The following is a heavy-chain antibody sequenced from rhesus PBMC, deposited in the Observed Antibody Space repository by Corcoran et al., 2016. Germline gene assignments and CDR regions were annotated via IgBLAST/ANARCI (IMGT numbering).Heavy chain of an antibody. CDR3: AIRLSSVYWYFAL. V-gene: IGHV4S10*01. CDR2: ISGDTTNT. CDR1: GGSLSDYFR. J-gene: IGHJ2*01. Sequence: VQLQESGPGLVKPSETLSLTCAVSGGSLSDYFRWHWIRQPPGKGLEWIGYISGDTTNTKYNPSLKSRVTISKDTSRNQFSLTLNSVTAADTAVYYCAIRLSSVYWYFALWGPGTPITISS. D-gene: IGHD6-31*01.